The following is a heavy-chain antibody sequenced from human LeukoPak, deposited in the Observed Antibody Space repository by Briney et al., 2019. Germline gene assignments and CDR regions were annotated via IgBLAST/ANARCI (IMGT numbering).Heavy chain of an antibody. V-gene: IGHV3-9*01. J-gene: IGHJ4*02. D-gene: IGHD3-10*01. Sequence: GRSLRLSWAASGFTFDDYAMHWVRQAPGKGLEWVSGISWNSGSIGYADSVKGRFPISRDNAKASLYLQMNSLRAEDTALYYCTKDWNRGGFDYWGQGTLVTVSS. CDR2: ISWNSGSI. CDR1: GFTFDDYA. CDR3: TKDWNRGGFDY.